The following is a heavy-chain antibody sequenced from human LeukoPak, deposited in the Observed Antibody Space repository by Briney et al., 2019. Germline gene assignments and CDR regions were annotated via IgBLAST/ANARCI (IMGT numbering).Heavy chain of an antibody. CDR2: IYHSGST. CDR1: GYSISSGYY. Sequence: SETLSLTCTVSGYSISSGYYWGWIRQPPGKGLEWIGSIYHSGSTYYNPSLKSRVTISVDTSKNQFSLKLSSVTAADTAVYYCARDRKISVAGPNWFDPWGQGTLVTVSS. J-gene: IGHJ5*02. CDR3: ARDRKISVAGPNWFDP. D-gene: IGHD6-19*01. V-gene: IGHV4-38-2*02.